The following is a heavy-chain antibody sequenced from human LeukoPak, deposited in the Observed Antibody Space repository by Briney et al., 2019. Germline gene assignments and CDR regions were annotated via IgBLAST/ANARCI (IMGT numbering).Heavy chain of an antibody. J-gene: IGHJ4*02. V-gene: IGHV4-59*01. Sequence: SETLSLTRTVSGGSIKNYYWNWIRQPPGKALEWIGFIYNSGSTNYNPSLKSRVTMSVDTSKNQFSVKLTSVTAADTAVYYCAREGAGFYYGSGLDYWGQGALVTVSS. D-gene: IGHD3-10*01. CDR1: GGSIKNYY. CDR3: AREGAGFYYGSGLDY. CDR2: IYNSGST.